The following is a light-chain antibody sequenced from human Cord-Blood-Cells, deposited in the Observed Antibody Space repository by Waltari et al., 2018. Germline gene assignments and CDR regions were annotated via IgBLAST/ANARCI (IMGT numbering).Light chain of an antibody. Sequence: DIQMTQSPSSLSASVGDRVTITCRASQSISSYLNWYQQKPGKVPKLLIYAASSLQSGVPSRFSGSGSGTDVTLTISSVQPEDFATYYCQQSYSTPYSFGQGTKLEIK. CDR3: QQSYSTPYS. CDR1: QSISSY. V-gene: IGKV1-39*01. CDR2: AAS. J-gene: IGKJ2*03.